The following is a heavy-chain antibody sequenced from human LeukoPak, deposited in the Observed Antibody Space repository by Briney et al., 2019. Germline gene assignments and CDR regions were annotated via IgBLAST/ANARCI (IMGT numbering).Heavy chain of an antibody. CDR1: GFTFSDYY. CDR3: AKRPFDILTGYPYYFDY. CDR2: ISSSGSTI. Sequence: PGGSLRLSCAASGFTFSDYYMSWIRQAPGKGLEWVSYISSSGSTIYYADSVKGRFTISRDNAKNSLYLQMNSLRAEDTAVYYCAKRPFDILTGYPYYFDYWGQGTLVTVSS. D-gene: IGHD3-9*01. V-gene: IGHV3-11*01. J-gene: IGHJ4*02.